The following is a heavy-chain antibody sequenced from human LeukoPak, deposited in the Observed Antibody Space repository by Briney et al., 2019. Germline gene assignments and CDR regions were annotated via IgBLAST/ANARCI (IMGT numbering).Heavy chain of an antibody. J-gene: IGHJ4*02. D-gene: IGHD3-10*01. V-gene: IGHV3-23*01. CDR2: ISGSGGST. Sequence: PGGSLRLSCAASGFTFSSYAMSWVRQAPGKGLEWVSAISGSGGSTYYADSVKGRFTISRDNSKNTLYLQMNSLRAEDTAVYYCARAYWGRFGIPGTSKSLGYWGQGTLVTVSS. CDR1: GFTFSSYA. CDR3: ARAYWGRFGIPGTSKSLGY.